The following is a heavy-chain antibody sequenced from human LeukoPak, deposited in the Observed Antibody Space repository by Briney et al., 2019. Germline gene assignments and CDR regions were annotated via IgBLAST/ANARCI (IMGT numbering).Heavy chain of an antibody. CDR1: GGSISSHY. CDR2: VYYSGST. CDR3: AREEYSSSWSNWFDP. D-gene: IGHD6-13*01. J-gene: IGHJ5*02. Sequence: PSETLSLTCTGSGGSISSHYWSWIRQPPGKGLEWIGYVYYSGSTNYNPSLKSRVTISVDTSKNQFSLKLSSVTAADTAVYYCAREEYSSSWSNWFDPWGQGTLVTVSS. V-gene: IGHV4-59*11.